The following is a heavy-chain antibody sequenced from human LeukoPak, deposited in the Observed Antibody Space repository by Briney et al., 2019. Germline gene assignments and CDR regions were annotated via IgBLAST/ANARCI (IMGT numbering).Heavy chain of an antibody. CDR2: ISSNGGST. CDR1: GFTFSSYA. V-gene: IGHV3-64*01. D-gene: IGHD3-3*01. Sequence: QPGGSLGLSCAASGFTFSSYAMHWVRQAPGKGLEYVSAISSNGGSTYYANSVKGRFTISRDNSKNTLYPQMGSLRAEDMAVYYCARAAYDFWSGYYFDYWGQGTLVTVSS. J-gene: IGHJ4*02. CDR3: ARAAYDFWSGYYFDY.